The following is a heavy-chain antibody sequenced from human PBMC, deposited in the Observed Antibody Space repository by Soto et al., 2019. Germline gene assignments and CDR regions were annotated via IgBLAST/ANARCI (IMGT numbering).Heavy chain of an antibody. CDR2: ISSSSSYI. CDR3: AREAYDSSGYYYVAQVGDY. J-gene: IGHJ4*02. Sequence: EVQLVESGGGLVKPGGSLRLSCAASGFTFSSYSMNWVRQAPGKGLEWVSSISSSSSYIYYADSVKGRFTISRDNAKNSLYLQMNSLRAEDTAVYYCAREAYDSSGYYYVAQVGDYWGQGTLVTVSS. CDR1: GFTFSSYS. V-gene: IGHV3-21*01. D-gene: IGHD3-22*01.